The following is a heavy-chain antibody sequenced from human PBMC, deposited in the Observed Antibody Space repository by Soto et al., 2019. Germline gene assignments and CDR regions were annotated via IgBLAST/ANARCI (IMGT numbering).Heavy chain of an antibody. CDR1: GFTFSSYE. J-gene: IGHJ4*02. CDR3: SRQNGSGWEGLFDY. CDR2: TSSGDSSI. D-gene: IGHD6-19*01. Sequence: EVQLVESGGGLVQPGGSLRLSCAVSGFTFSSYEVNWVRQAPGKGLEWVSYTSSGDSSIYYADSVTGRFTISRDNAKNSLYLQMNNLRAEDTAVYYCSRQNGSGWEGLFDYWGQGTLVTVSS. V-gene: IGHV3-48*03.